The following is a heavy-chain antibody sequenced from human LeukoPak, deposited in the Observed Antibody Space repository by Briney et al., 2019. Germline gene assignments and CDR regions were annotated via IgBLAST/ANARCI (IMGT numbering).Heavy chain of an antibody. V-gene: IGHV4-39*01. CDR3: ARHEYSGSYYGLSWFGP. Sequence: NPSETLSLTCTVSGGSISSSGYYWGWIRQPPGKGLEWIASIYYSGNTYYNPSLKSRVTISVDTSKNQLSLKLSSLTAADTAVYYCARHEYSGSYYGLSWFGPWGQGTLVTVSP. J-gene: IGHJ5*02. CDR1: GGSISSSGYY. CDR2: IYYSGNT. D-gene: IGHD1-26*01.